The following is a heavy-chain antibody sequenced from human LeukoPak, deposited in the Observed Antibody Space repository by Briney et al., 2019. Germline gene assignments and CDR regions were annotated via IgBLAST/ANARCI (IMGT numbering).Heavy chain of an antibody. Sequence: PSETLSLTCTVSGGSISSSSYYWGWIRQPPGKGLEWIGSIYYSGSTYYNPSLKSRVTISVDTSKNQFSLKLSSVTAADTAVYYCARDGAGYWFWDYWGQGTLVTVSS. CDR1: GGSISSSSYY. CDR2: IYYSGST. V-gene: IGHV4-39*02. CDR3: ARDGAGYWFWDY. J-gene: IGHJ4*02. D-gene: IGHD3-9*01.